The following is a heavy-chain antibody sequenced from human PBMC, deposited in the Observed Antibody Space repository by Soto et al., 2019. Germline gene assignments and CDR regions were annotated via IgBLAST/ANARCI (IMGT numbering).Heavy chain of an antibody. J-gene: IGHJ4*02. CDR3: ARDRLRGYDSSGFYS. Sequence: ASVKVSCKASGYTFTNYGISWVRQAPGQGLEWMGWINPYNGNTNYAQKFQGRVTMTTATSTNTVFLELRSLKSDDTAIYYCARDRLRGYDSSGFYSWGQGTMVTVSS. V-gene: IGHV1-18*01. D-gene: IGHD3-22*01. CDR1: GYTFTNYG. CDR2: INPYNGNT.